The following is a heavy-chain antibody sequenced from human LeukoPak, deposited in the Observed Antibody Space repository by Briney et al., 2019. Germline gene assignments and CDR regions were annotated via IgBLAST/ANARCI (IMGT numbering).Heavy chain of an antibody. J-gene: IGHJ6*04. D-gene: IGHD3-9*01. CDR3: ARDEYYDILTGYYRGYYYGMDV. V-gene: IGHV3-21*01. Sequence: PGGSLRLSCAASGFTFSSYSMNWVRQAPGKGLEWVSSISSSSSYIYYADSVKGRFTISRDNDKNSRYLQMNSLRAEDTAVYYCARDEYYDILTGYYRGYYYGMDVWGKGPTVTVSS. CDR1: GFTFSSYS. CDR2: ISSSSSYI.